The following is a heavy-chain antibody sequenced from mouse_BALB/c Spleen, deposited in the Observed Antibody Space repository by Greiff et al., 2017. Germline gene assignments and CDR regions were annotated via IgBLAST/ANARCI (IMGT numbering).Heavy chain of an antibody. CDR1: GYSITSDYA. J-gene: IGHJ4*01. Sequence: EVQLQQSGPGLVKPSQSLSLTCTVTGYSITSDYAWNWIRQFPGNKLEWMGYISYSGSTSYNPSLKSRISITRDTSKNQFFLQLNSVTTEDTATYYCARDYPNYAMDYWGQGTSVTVSS. CDR2: ISYSGST. D-gene: IGHD5-5*01. V-gene: IGHV3-2*02. CDR3: ARDYPNYAMDY.